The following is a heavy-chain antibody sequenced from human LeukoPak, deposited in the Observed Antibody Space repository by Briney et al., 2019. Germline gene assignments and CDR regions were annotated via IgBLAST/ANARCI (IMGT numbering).Heavy chain of an antibody. CDR2: IYSGGDT. CDR3: ARTYYYQYMDV. J-gene: IGHJ6*03. V-gene: IGHV3-53*01. Sequence: GGSLRLSCAVSGLTVYSNYMTWVRQAPGKGPEWLSVIYSGGDTYYADSVKGRFTISRDNSKNMVYLQMNSLRAEDTAVYYCARTYYYQYMDVWGKGTRVTVSS. CDR1: GLTVYSNY.